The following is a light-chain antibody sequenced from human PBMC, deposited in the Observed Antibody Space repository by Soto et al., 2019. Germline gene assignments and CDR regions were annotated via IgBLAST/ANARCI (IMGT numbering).Light chain of an antibody. V-gene: IGKV1-9*01. J-gene: IGKJ4*01. CDR3: QQLNTFPLT. Sequence: DIQMTQSPSTLSASVGDRITITYLVWYQQRPGKAPKLLIYEASTLQSGVPSRFSGSGSGTEFTLTISSLQPEDLATYYCQQLNTFPLTFGGGTKVDIK. CDR2: EAS.